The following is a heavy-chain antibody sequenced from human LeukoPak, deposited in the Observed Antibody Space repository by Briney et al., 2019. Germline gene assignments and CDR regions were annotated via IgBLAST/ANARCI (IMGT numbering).Heavy chain of an antibody. V-gene: IGHV1-18*01. CDR1: GYTFTSYG. J-gene: IGHJ6*02. CDR3: ARGAGYCSSTSCYVFSVDYYYYGMDV. CDR2: ISAYNGNT. Sequence: GASVKVSCKASGYTFTSYGISWVRQAPGQGLEWMGWISAYNGNTNYAQKLQGRVTMTTGTSTSTAYMELRSLRSDDTAVYYCARGAGYCSSTSCYVFSVDYYYYGMDVWGQGATVTVSS. D-gene: IGHD2-2*01.